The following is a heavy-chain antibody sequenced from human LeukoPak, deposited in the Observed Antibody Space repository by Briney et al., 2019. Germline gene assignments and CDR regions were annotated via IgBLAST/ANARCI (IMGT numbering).Heavy chain of an antibody. CDR3: ARVSSAYSETSY. V-gene: IGHV1-2*06. CDR2: INPNSGGT. D-gene: IGHD3-22*01. Sequence: AASVKVSCKASGYTFTGYYMHWVRQAPGQGLEWMGRINPNSGGTNYAQKFQGRVTMTRDTSISTAYMELSRLRSDDTAVYYCARVSSAYSETSYWSQGTLVTVSS. CDR1: GYTFTGYY. J-gene: IGHJ4*02.